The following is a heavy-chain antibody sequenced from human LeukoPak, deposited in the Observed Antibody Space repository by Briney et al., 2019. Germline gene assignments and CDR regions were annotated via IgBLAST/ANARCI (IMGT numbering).Heavy chain of an antibody. CDR2: ISWNSGSI. CDR3: AKGPRIIAAAIEYFQH. J-gene: IGHJ1*01. V-gene: IGHV3-9*01. CDR1: GFTFDDYA. D-gene: IGHD6-13*01. Sequence: QPGRSLRLSCAASGFTFDDYAMHWVRQAPGKGLEWVSGISWNSGSIGYADSVKGRFTISRDNAKNSLYLQMNSLRAEDTALYYCAKGPRIIAAAIEYFQHWGQGTLVTVSS.